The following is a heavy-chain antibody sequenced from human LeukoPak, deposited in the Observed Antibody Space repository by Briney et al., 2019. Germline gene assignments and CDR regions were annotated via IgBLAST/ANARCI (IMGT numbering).Heavy chain of an antibody. D-gene: IGHD3-22*01. CDR1: GFTFSIYA. CDR3: ARDQIYYASSGLPDI. J-gene: IGHJ3*02. V-gene: IGHV3-30-3*01. CDR2: ISYDGSNK. Sequence: GGSLRLSCAASGFTFSIYAMHWVRQAPGKGLEGVAVISYDGSNKYYADSVKGRFTISRDNSKNTLYLQMNSLRADDTAVYYCARDQIYYASSGLPDIWGQGTMVTVSS.